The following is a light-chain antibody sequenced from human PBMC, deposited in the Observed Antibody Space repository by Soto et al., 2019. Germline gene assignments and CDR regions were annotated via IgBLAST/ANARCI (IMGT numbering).Light chain of an antibody. CDR2: DVT. V-gene: IGLV2-8*01. CDR1: SSDIGGYNY. CDR3: RSCAGSRNNLGSNNFV. J-gene: IGLJ2*01. Sequence: QSVLTQPPSASGSPGQSVTISCTGTSSDIGGYNYVSWYQQHPGKAPKLMIYDVTKRPSGVPDRFSGSKSGNTASLTVSGLQAEDEADYYCRSCAGSRNNLGSNNFVFGGGTKLTVL.